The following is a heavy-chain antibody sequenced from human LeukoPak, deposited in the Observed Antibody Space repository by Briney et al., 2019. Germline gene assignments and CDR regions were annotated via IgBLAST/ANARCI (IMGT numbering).Heavy chain of an antibody. Sequence: SETLSLTCTVSGGSISTYYWSWIRQPPGKGLEWIGYIYYSGSTNYNPSLKSRVTISVDTSKNQFSLKLSSVTAADTAVYYCARDGTPTLLYGMDVWGQGTTVTVSS. CDR1: GGSISTYY. CDR3: ARDGTPTLLYGMDV. D-gene: IGHD1-7*01. J-gene: IGHJ6*02. CDR2: IYYSGST. V-gene: IGHV4-59*01.